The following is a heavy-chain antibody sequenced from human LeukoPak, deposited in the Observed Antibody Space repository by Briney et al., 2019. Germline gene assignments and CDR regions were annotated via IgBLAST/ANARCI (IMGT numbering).Heavy chain of an antibody. Sequence: SCKASGYTFTGYYMHWVRQAPGKGREGVAVIWFGRNNEYYADSVKGRFTISRDNSKNTLYLQMNSLRAEDTAVYYCAKGGDGYNWNIDYWGQGTLVTVSS. CDR2: IWFGRNNE. CDR1: GYTFTGYY. J-gene: IGHJ4*02. V-gene: IGHV3-33*06. CDR3: AKGGDGYNWNIDY. D-gene: IGHD5-24*01.